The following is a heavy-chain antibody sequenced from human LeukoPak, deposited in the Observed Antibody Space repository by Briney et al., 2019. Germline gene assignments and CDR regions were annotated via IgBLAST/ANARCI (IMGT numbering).Heavy chain of an antibody. V-gene: IGHV4-61*02. J-gene: IGHJ6*03. CDR2: IYTSGST. CDR1: GGSISSGSYY. D-gene: IGHD2-2*01. CDR3: ARGGCSSTRCPKFYYYMDV. Sequence: SETLSLTCTVSGGSISSGSYYWSWIRQPAGKGLEWIGRIYTSGSTNYNPSLKSRVTISVDTSKNQFSLKLSSVTAADTAVYYCARGGCSSTRCPKFYYYMDVWGKGTTVTVSS.